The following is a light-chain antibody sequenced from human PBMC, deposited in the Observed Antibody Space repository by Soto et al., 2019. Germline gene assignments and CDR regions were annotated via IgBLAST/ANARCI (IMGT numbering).Light chain of an antibody. CDR2: DAS. V-gene: IGKV3-15*01. Sequence: EIVMTQSPSTLSVSHGERATLSCRASQSVSSNLAWYQQKPGQAPRLLIYDASTRATVIPARFSGSGSGTEFTLTISILQSEDFAVYYCQQYNKLPRTFGQGTKVEIK. CDR3: QQYNKLPRT. CDR1: QSVSSN. J-gene: IGKJ1*01.